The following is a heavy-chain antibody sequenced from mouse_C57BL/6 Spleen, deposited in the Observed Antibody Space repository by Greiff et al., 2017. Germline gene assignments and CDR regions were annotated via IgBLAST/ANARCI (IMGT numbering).Heavy chain of an antibody. Sequence: EVQLMESGGGLAQPGGSLSLSCAASGFTFTDYYMSWVRQPPGKALEWLGFIRNKANGYTTEYSASVKGRFTISRDNSQSILYLQMNALRAEDSATYYCARSSGPFDYWGQGTTLTVSS. CDR1: GFTFTDYY. CDR3: ARSSGPFDY. J-gene: IGHJ2*01. V-gene: IGHV7-3*01. CDR2: IRNKANGYTT.